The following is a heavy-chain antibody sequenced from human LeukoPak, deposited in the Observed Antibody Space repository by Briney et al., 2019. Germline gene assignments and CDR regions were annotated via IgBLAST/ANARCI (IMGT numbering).Heavy chain of an antibody. D-gene: IGHD5-12*01. CDR1: GFTLSSYV. CDR2: ISYDGSNK. J-gene: IGHJ2*01. Sequence: PGRSLRLSCTASGFTLSSYVMHWVRQAPGKGLEWVAVISYDGSNKYYADSVKGRFTISRDNSKNTLYLQMNSLRAEDTAVYYCANSGYGRVNYFDLWGRGTLVTVSS. V-gene: IGHV3-30-3*01. CDR3: ANSGYGRVNYFDL.